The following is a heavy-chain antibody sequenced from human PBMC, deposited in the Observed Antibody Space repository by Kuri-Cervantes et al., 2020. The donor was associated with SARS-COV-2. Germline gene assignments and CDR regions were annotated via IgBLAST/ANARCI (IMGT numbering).Heavy chain of an antibody. D-gene: IGHD1-26*01. CDR1: GFTFDDYA. V-gene: IGHV3-21*05. Sequence: GGSLRLSCAASGFTFDDYAMHWVRQAPGKGLEWVSYISSSGSYIYYADSVKGRFTISRDNAKNSLYLQMNSLRAEDTAVYYCARYSGSSLDWGQGTLVTVSS. CDR2: ISSSGSYI. J-gene: IGHJ4*02. CDR3: ARYSGSSLD.